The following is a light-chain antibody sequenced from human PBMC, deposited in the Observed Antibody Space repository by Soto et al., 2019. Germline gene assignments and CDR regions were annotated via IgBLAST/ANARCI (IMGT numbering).Light chain of an antibody. J-gene: IGKJ1*01. Sequence: EIMMTQSRATLSVSPGERATLSCRASQSVSINVAWYQQKPGQAPRLLIYGASNRATGIPDRFSGSGSGTDFTLTISRLEPEDFAVYYCQQYGSSGTLGQGTKVDIK. CDR2: GAS. CDR1: QSVSIN. CDR3: QQYGSSGT. V-gene: IGKV3-20*01.